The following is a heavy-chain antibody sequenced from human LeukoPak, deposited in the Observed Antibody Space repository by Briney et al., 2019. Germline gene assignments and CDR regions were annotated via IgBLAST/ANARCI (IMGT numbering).Heavy chain of an antibody. J-gene: IGHJ6*04. Sequence: GGSLRLSCAASGFTFDDYAMHWVRQAPGKGLVWVSRINSDGSSTSYADSVKGRFTISRDNAKNSLYLQMNSLRAEDTAVYYCAELGITMIGGVWGKGTTVTISS. V-gene: IGHV3-74*01. D-gene: IGHD3-10*02. CDR1: GFTFDDYA. CDR3: AELGITMIGGV. CDR2: INSDGSST.